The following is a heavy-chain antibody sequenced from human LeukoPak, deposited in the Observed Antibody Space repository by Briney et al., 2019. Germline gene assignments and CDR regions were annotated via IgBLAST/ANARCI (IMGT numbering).Heavy chain of an antibody. CDR3: ARVTYYYDSSGYFDPYADYFQH. CDR2: INHSGST. V-gene: IGHV4-34*01. CDR1: GGSFSGYY. J-gene: IGHJ1*01. D-gene: IGHD3-22*01. Sequence: SETLSLTCAVYGGSFSGYYWSWIRQPPGEGLEWIGEINHSGSTNYNPSLKSRVTISVDTSKNQFSLKLSSVTAADTAVYYCARVTYYYDSSGYFDPYADYFQHWGQGTLVTVSP.